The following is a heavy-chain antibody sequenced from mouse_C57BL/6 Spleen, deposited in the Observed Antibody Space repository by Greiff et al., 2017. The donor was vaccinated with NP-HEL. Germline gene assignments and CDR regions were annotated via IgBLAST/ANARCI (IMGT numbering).Heavy chain of an antibody. V-gene: IGHV5-9*01. D-gene: IGHD2-1*01. CDR1: GFTFSSYT. CDR3: ARGAGGNYGPWFAY. CDR2: ISGGGGNT. Sequence: EVHLVESGGGLVKPGGSLKLSCAASGFTFSSYTMSWVRQTPEKRLEWVATISGGGGNTYYPDSVKGRFTISRDNANNTLYLQMGSLRSEDTAFYYCARGAGGNYGPWFAYWGQGTLVTVSA. J-gene: IGHJ3*01.